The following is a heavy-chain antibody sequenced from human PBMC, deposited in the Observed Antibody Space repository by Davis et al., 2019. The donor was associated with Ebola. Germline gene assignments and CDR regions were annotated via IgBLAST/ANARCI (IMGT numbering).Heavy chain of an antibody. CDR3: ARGARTDWFLKPCDS. CDR1: GFTFNDHY. D-gene: IGHD3-9*01. CDR2: IHDSGNT. J-gene: IGHJ4*02. V-gene: IGHV4-59*11. Sequence: ESLKISCAGSGFTFNDHYMSWIRQPPGKGLEWIGSIHDSGNTNYNPSLESRVTISIEASKQQFSLRLTSVTAADTAIYYCARGARTDWFLKPCDSWGQGTLVTVSS.